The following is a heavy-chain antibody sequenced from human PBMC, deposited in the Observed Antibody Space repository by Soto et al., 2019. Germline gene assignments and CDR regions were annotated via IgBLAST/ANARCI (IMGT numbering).Heavy chain of an antibody. CDR1: GFPFNSYS. CDR2: ISSNGGST. V-gene: IGHV3-64*01. Sequence: GSLKTSFSASGFPFNSYSMQLVRPAPGKGLEYVSAISSNGGSTYYANSVKGRFTISRDNSKNTLYLQMGSLRAEDMAVYYCARVLYGDYFSDYWGQGTLVTVSS. J-gene: IGHJ4*02. CDR3: ARVLYGDYFSDY. D-gene: IGHD4-17*01.